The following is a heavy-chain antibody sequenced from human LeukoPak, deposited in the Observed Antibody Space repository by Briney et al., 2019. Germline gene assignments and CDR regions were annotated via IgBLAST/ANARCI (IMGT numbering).Heavy chain of an antibody. Sequence: ASVKVSCKASGYTFTSYDINWVRQATGQGLEWMGWMNPNSGNTGYAQKFQGRVTMTRNTSISTAYMELSSLRSEDTAVYYCARSVFPYYSGSGSPYNVDVRRNSCFDFWGQGTLVTVSS. CDR3: ARSVFPYYSGSGSPYNVDVRRNSCFDF. V-gene: IGHV1-8*01. J-gene: IGHJ4*02. D-gene: IGHD3-10*01. CDR2: MNPNSGNT. CDR1: GYTFTSYD.